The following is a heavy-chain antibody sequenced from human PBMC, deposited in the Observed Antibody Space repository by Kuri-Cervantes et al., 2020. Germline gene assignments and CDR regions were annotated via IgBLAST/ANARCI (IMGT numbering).Heavy chain of an antibody. CDR1: GFSLSTSGVG. D-gene: IGHD3-3*01. V-gene: IGHV2-5*02. CDR2: IYWDDGK. J-gene: IGHJ6*02. CDR3: AHRMTTYYDFWSGYSGALGDYYYGMDV. Sequence: SGPTLVKPTRTLTLTCTFSGFSLSTSGVGVAWIRQPPGEALEWLALIYWDDGKRYSPSLKSRLTITKDTSKNQVVLTMTNLDPVDTATYYCAHRMTTYYDFWSGYSGALGDYYYGMDVWGQGTTVTVSS.